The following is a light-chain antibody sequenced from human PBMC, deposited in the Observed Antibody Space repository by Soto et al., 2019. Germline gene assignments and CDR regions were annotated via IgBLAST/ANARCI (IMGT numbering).Light chain of an antibody. CDR1: QSISSY. J-gene: IGKJ4*01. V-gene: IGKV1-39*01. CDR3: QQSYNTPLT. CDR2: AAS. Sequence: DIQMTQTPSSLSASVGGRVTITCRTSQSISSYLNWYQQKPWKAPKLLIYAASSLQSGVPSRFSGSGSGTDFTLTISSLQPEDFATYYCQQSYNTPLTFGGGTKVDIK.